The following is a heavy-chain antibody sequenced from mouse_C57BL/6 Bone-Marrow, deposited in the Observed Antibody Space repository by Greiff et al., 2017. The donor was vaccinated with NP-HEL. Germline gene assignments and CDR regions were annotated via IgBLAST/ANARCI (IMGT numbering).Heavy chain of an antibody. Sequence: DVMLVESGGGLVKPGGSLKLSCAASGFTFSDYGMHWVRQAPEKGLEWVAYISSGSSTIYYADTVKGRFTISRDNAKNTLFLQMTSLRSEDTAMYYCAKLLRSNYYAMDYWGQGTSVTVSS. CDR3: AKLLRSNYYAMDY. D-gene: IGHD1-1*01. V-gene: IGHV5-17*01. CDR1: GFTFSDYG. J-gene: IGHJ4*01. CDR2: ISSGSSTI.